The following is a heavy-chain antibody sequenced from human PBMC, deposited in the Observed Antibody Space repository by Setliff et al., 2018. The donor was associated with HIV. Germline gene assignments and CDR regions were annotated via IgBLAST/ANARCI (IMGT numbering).Heavy chain of an antibody. J-gene: IGHJ3*01. Sequence: LSLTCAVYGGSFSGYYWTWIRHPPGKGLEWIREIDHSGSTNYNPSLKSRITISVDTSNNQFSLKLTSVTAADTTVYYCARGRGPMGGDAFDVWGRGTMVTVSS. CDR2: IDHSGST. CDR3: ARGRGPMGGDAFDV. V-gene: IGHV4-34*01. CDR1: GGSFSGYY. D-gene: IGHD3-10*01.